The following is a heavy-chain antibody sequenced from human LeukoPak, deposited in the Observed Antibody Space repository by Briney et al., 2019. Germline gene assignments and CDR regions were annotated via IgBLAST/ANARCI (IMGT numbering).Heavy chain of an antibody. CDR2: INSDGSGT. D-gene: IGHD1-26*01. Sequence: GGSLRLSCAASGFMFSRYWMHWVRQAPGKGLVLVSRINSDGSGTRYVDSVKGRFTISRDNAKNTLYLQVNSLRAEDTALYYCARGTTSGSFDYWGQGTLVTVSS. CDR3: ARGTTSGSFDY. J-gene: IGHJ4*02. V-gene: IGHV3-74*01. CDR1: GFMFSRYW.